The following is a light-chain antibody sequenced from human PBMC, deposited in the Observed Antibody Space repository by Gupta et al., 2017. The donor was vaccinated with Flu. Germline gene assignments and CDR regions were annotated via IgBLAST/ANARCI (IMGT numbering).Light chain of an antibody. J-gene: IGKJ1*01. CDR1: QNTSNN. Sequence: VTLFVSPGERVTHSSRASQNTSNNVAWYQHKAGQAPRLLIYYASTMATGIPARFSGSGSGTEFTLTITSLQSEDVGVYYCQEYGDSAPWRFGQGTRLEIK. CDR3: QEYGDSAPWR. V-gene: IGKV3-15*01. CDR2: YAS.